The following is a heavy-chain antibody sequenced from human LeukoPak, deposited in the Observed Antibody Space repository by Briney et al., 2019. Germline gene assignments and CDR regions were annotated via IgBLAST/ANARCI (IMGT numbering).Heavy chain of an antibody. CDR2: ISYDGSNK. V-gene: IGHV3-30-3*01. CDR3: ARGTTVTSDY. CDR1: GFTFSSYA. Sequence: GGSLRLSCAASGFTFSSYAMHWVRQAPGKGLEWVAVISYDGSNKYYADSVKGRFTISRDNSKNTLYLQMNSLRAEDTAVYYCARGTTVTSDYWGQGTLVTVSS. J-gene: IGHJ4*02. D-gene: IGHD4-17*01.